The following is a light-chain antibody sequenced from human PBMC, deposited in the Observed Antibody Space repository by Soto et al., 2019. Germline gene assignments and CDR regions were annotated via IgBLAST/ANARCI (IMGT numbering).Light chain of an antibody. V-gene: IGKV1-33*01. Sequence: DIQMTQSPSTLSASVGDRVTITCQANQDISNYLNWYQQKPGKAPRLLIFDAFSLETGVPSRFSGSGSGTDFTLTISSLQPEDAATYYCQKCKTAPFTFGGGTKVDIK. J-gene: IGKJ4*01. CDR1: QDISNY. CDR2: DAF. CDR3: QKCKTAPFT.